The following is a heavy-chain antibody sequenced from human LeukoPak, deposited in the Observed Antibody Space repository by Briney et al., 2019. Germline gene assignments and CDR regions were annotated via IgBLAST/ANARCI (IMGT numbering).Heavy chain of an antibody. CDR1: GYDFSANW. CDR3: ARHGGVNSWPFQH. CDR2: IYCGGSDT. Sequence: GESLKISCKASGYDFSANWIGWVRQMPGKGLEWMGVIYCGGSDTRYSSSFQGQVTFSVDKSIKTVYLQWSSLKASDTAMYYCARHGGVNSWPFQHWGQGTLVTVSS. D-gene: IGHD6-13*01. J-gene: IGHJ1*01. V-gene: IGHV5-51*01.